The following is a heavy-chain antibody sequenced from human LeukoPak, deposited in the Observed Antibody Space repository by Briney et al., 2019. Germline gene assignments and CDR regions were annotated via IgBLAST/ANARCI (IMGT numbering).Heavy chain of an antibody. V-gene: IGHV3-48*01. J-gene: IGHJ4*02. Sequence: GGSLRLSCAASGFTFNNYAMSWVRQAPGKGLEWVSYISSSSSTIYYADSVKGRFTISRDNAKNSLYLQMNSLRAEDTAVYYCIVLAVTGTFGFDYWSQGTPVSVCS. D-gene: IGHD6-19*01. CDR1: GFTFNNYA. CDR2: ISSSSSTI. CDR3: IVLAVTGTFGFDY.